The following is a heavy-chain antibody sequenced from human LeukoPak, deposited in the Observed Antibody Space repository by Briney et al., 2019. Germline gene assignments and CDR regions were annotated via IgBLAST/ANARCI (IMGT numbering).Heavy chain of an antibody. CDR2: IYSAGSDT. CDR3: ARDRRYSPDY. D-gene: IGHD5-18*01. V-gene: IGHV3-74*01. Sequence: GGSLRLSCAASGFTFSSYWMHWVRQAPGKGLVWVSTIYSAGSDTLYADSVKGRFTISRDNAKNTLYLQMNSLRAEDTAVYYCARDRRYSPDYWGRGTLVTVSS. J-gene: IGHJ4*02. CDR1: GFTFSSYW.